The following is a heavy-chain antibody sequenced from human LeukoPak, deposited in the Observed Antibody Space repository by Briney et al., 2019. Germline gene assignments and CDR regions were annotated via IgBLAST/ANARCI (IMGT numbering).Heavy chain of an antibody. CDR1: GFIFDDYA. D-gene: IGHD6-19*01. Sequence: PGGSLRLPCAAPGFIFDDYAIHWVRQAPGKGLEWVSLISGDGGSTFYADSVRGRFTISRDNSKNSLYHQMSSLRSEDTALYYCARESERSGWYDYWGQGTLVTVSS. CDR3: ARESERSGWYDY. V-gene: IGHV3-43*02. CDR2: ISGDGGST. J-gene: IGHJ4*02.